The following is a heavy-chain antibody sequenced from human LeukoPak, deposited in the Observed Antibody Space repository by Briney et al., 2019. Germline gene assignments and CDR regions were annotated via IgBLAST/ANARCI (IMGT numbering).Heavy chain of an antibody. V-gene: IGHV3-23*01. J-gene: IGHJ4*02. CDR2: ISGSVGST. Sequence: HPGGSLRLSCAASGFTFSSYAMSWVRQAPGKGLEWVSAISGSVGSTYSAHSVKGRFTISRDKSQNTLYLQMNSLRAEDTAVYYCAKNYGYSGYDYLDYWGQGTLVTVSS. CDR1: GFTFSSYA. D-gene: IGHD5-12*01. CDR3: AKNYGYSGYDYLDY.